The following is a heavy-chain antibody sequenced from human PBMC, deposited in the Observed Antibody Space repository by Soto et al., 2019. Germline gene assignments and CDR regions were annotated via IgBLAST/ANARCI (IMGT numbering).Heavy chain of an antibody. CDR1: GGTFSTYT. D-gene: IGHD5-12*01. J-gene: IGHJ4*02. Sequence: QVHLVQSGAEVKKPGSSVKVSCRASGGTFSTYTISWVRQVPGQGLEWMGKIIPIVGGADYAQEFQGRVTIIADKSTSTAYMVLSSLRSEATAVYFCARDKGYGELDHWGQGTLVTVSS. CDR2: IIPIVGGA. CDR3: ARDKGYGELDH. V-gene: IGHV1-69*08.